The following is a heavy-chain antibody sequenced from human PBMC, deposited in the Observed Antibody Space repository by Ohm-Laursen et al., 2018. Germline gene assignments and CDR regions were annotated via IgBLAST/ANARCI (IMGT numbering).Heavy chain of an antibody. V-gene: IGHV1-46*01. Sequence: ATVKISCKASGYTFTSYYMHWVRQAPGQGLEWMGIINPSGGSTSYAQKFQGRVTMTRDTSTSTVYMELSSLRSEDTAVYYCAAQPFRYCSGGSCYGGWFDPWGQGTLVTVSS. CDR3: AAQPFRYCSGGSCYGGWFDP. CDR2: INPSGGST. CDR1: GYTFTSYY. D-gene: IGHD2-15*01. J-gene: IGHJ5*02.